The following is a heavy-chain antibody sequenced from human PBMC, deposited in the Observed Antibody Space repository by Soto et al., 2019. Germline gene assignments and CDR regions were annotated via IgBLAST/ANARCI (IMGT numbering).Heavy chain of an antibody. CDR3: ARRRWGYYGSGSPYNWFDP. J-gene: IGHJ5*02. V-gene: IGHV4-34*01. CDR2: INHSGST. CDR1: GGSFSGYY. D-gene: IGHD3-10*01. Sequence: TSETLSLTCAVYGGSFSGYYWSWIRQPPGKGLEWIGEINHSGSTNYNPSLKSRVTISVDTSKNQFSLKLSSVTAADTAVYYCARRRWGYYGSGSPYNWFDPWGQGTLVTVSS.